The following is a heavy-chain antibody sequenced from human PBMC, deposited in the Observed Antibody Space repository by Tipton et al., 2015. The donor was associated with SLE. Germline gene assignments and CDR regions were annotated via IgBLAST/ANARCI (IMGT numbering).Heavy chain of an antibody. V-gene: IGHV4-59*08. J-gene: IGHJ4*02. CDR1: GGSISSYY. D-gene: IGHD3-22*01. CDR3: ARHYDSLTPFDY. Sequence: TLSLTCTVSGGSISSYYWSWIRQPPGKGLEWIGYIYYSGSTNYNPSLKSRVTISVDTSKNQFSLKLSSVTAADTAVYYRARHYDSLTPFDYWGQGTLVTVSS. CDR2: IYYSGST.